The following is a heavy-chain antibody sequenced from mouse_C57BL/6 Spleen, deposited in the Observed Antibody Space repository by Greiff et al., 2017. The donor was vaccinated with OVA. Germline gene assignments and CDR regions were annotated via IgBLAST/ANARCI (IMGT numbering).Heavy chain of an antibody. CDR3: AREDGNPFFAY. CDR1: GYTFTSYW. V-gene: IGHV1-64*01. Sequence: QVQLQQPGAELVKPGASVKLSCKASGYTFTSYWMHWVKQRPGQGLEWIGMIHPNSGSTNYNEKFKSKATLTVDKSSSTAYMQLSSLTSEDSAVYYCAREDGNPFFAYWGQGTLVTVSA. D-gene: IGHD2-1*01. CDR2: IHPNSGST. J-gene: IGHJ3*01.